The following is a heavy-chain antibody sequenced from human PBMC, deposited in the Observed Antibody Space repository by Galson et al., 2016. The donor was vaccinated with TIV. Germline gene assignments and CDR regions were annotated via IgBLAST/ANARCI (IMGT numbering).Heavy chain of an antibody. J-gene: IGHJ4*02. CDR2: LSGYGDDI. CDR1: GDSLVTFG. Sequence: QSGAEVKKPGAEVKVSCKASGDSLVTFGISWLRQTPGQGLEWMGWLSGYGDDIKQAERFQGRFTLTTDIATNSAFMKLTGLTSDDTAIYFCARNSSSLDVWGQGTLVTVSS. D-gene: IGHD3-22*01. V-gene: IGHV1-18*01. CDR3: ARNSSSLDV.